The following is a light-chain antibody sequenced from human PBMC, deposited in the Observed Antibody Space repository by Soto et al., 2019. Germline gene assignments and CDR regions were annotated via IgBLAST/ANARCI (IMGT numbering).Light chain of an antibody. CDR2: GAS. CDR3: QQYGSSLWT. V-gene: IGKV3-20*01. CDR1: QSVSSSY. Sequence: EIVLTQSPGTLSLSPGERATLSCRASQSVSSSYLAWYQQEPGQAPRLLIYGASSRATGIPDRFSGSGSGTDFTLTISRLEPEDFAVYYCQQYGSSLWTFGQWTKVDIK. J-gene: IGKJ1*01.